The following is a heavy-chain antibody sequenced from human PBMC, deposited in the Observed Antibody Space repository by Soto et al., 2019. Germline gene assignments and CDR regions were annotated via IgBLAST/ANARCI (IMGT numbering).Heavy chain of an antibody. D-gene: IGHD6-19*01. J-gene: IGHJ5*02. CDR2: ISCDGSNK. Sequence: GGSLRLSCAASGFTFSSYAMHWVRQAPGKGLEWVAVISCDGSNKYYADSVKGRFTISRDNSKNTLYLQMNSLRAEDTAVYYCARDSAVAGTLVGWFDPWGQGTLVTVSS. CDR1: GFTFSSYA. CDR3: ARDSAVAGTLVGWFDP. V-gene: IGHV3-30-3*01.